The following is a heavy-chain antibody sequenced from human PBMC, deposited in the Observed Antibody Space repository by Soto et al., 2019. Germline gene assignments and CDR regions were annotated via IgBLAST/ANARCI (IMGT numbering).Heavy chain of an antibody. CDR2: IIPIFGTA. V-gene: IGHV1-69*13. CDR1: GGTFSSYA. D-gene: IGHD4-17*01. Sequence: AASVKVSCKASGGTFSSYAISWVRQAPGQGLEWMGGIIPIFGTANYAQKFQGRVTITADESTSTAYMELSSLRSEDTAVYYCARGDYGGIVDYWGQGTLVTVSS. CDR3: ARGDYGGIVDY. J-gene: IGHJ4*02.